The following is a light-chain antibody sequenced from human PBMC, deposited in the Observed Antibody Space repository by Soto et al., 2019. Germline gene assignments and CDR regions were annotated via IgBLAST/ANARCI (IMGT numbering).Light chain of an antibody. J-gene: IGLJ1*01. Sequence: QSVLTQPASVSGSPGQSITISCSGASSDIGPYDYVSWYQHHPGRAPKILIYEVSNRPSGVSYRFSGSKSGNTASLTISGLQAEDEGDYYCTTFAPGRIYVFGSGTKLTVL. V-gene: IGLV2-14*01. CDR2: EVS. CDR3: TTFAPGRIYV. CDR1: SSDIGPYDY.